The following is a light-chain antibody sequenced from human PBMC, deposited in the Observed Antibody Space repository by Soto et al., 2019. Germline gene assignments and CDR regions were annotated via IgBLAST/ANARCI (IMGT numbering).Light chain of an antibody. J-gene: IGKJ1*01. Sequence: IVLTQSPGPLSLSPGERATLSCRASQSVSSSLAWYQQKPGQAPRLLIYGASSRAAGIPDRFSGSGSGTDFTLTISRLEPEDVAVYYCQQYGNSPWTLGQGTKVDIK. CDR3: QQYGNSPWT. CDR2: GAS. V-gene: IGKV3-20*01. CDR1: QSVSSS.